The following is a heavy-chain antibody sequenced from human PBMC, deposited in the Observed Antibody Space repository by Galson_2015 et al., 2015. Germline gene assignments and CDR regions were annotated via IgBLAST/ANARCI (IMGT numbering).Heavy chain of an antibody. CDR1: GFTFSSYW. V-gene: IGHV3-74*01. CDR3: ARDPVDGSGHFDY. CDR2: IKGDGSSI. J-gene: IGHJ4*02. D-gene: IGHD6-19*01. Sequence: SLRLSCAASGFTFSSYWMHWVRQFPGKGLMWVSRIKGDGSSIIYADSVKGRFTISRDNIKNTVWLQMNSLRVEDSAVYYCARDPVDGSGHFDYWGQGTLVTVSS.